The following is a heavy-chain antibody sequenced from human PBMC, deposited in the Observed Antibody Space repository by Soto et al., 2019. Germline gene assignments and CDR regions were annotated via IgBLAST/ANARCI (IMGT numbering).Heavy chain of an antibody. V-gene: IGHV4-31*03. CDR1: GGSISSGGYY. J-gene: IGHJ4*02. D-gene: IGHD3-10*01. Sequence: QVQLQESGPGLVKPSQTLSLTCTVSGGSISSGGYYWSWIRQHPGKGLEWIGYIYYSGSTYYNPSLKSRVTISVDTSKNQFSLKLSSVTAADTAVYYCARTRGFGELSKRTPEDWGQGTLVTVSS. CDR2: IYYSGST. CDR3: ARTRGFGELSKRTPED.